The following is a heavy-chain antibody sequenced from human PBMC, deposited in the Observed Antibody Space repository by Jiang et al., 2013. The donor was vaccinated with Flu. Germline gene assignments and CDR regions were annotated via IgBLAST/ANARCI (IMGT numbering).Heavy chain of an antibody. D-gene: IGHD6-6*01. J-gene: IGHJ4*02. CDR1: GGSIRSNSFY. V-gene: IGHV4-61*02. Sequence: GPGLVKPSQTLSLTCTVSGGSIRSNSFYWSWIRQPAGKGLEWIGRIYISGITNYNPSLESRVTISAGTSKNHFSLKLTSVTAADTAVYYCAGAPSQQFVSSPWLSPFDYWGQGILVTVSS. CDR3: AGAPSQQFVSSPWLSPFDY. CDR2: IYISGIT.